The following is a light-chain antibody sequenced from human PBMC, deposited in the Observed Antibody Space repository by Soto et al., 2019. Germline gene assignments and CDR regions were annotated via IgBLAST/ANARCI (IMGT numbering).Light chain of an antibody. V-gene: IGKV1-39*01. Sequence: DIQMTQSPPFLSASVGDIVTITCRASQNIRTYLTWYQQKPGKDPTFLIYAASTLQRWVPSRFSDSTTGTYFTLTITGLQPEDSATYYCHQTLSVPRTFGLGTKVEFK. J-gene: IGKJ1*01. CDR1: QNIRTY. CDR3: HQTLSVPRT. CDR2: AAS.